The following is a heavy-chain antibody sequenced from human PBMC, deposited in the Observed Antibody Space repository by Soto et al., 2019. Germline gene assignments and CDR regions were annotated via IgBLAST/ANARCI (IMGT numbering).Heavy chain of an antibody. J-gene: IGHJ4*02. Sequence: QVQLVESGGGVVQPWRSLRLSCSASGLTFTSDGFHWVRQAPGKGLEWVAFIAYDGGQKYYAEAVNGRFTISRDDSKNTLYLQMNSLRADDTAVYYCLRDRALSYLDSWGQGTLVTVSS. V-gene: IGHV3-33*01. D-gene: IGHD2-8*01. CDR1: GLTFTSDG. CDR3: LRDRALSYLDS. CDR2: IAYDGGQK.